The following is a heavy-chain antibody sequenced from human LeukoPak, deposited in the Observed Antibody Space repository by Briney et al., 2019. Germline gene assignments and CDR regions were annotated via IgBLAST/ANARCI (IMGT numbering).Heavy chain of an antibody. CDR1: GGSFSGDY. V-gene: IGHV4-34*01. CDR2: INHSGST. D-gene: IGHD3-3*01. J-gene: IGHJ3*02. Sequence: PSETLPLTCVVYGGSFSGDYWSWIRQPPGKGLEWIGEINHSGSTNYNPSLKSRVTISVDTSKNQFSLKLSSVTAADTAVHYCARGSGVTIFGVVKRENAFDIWGQGTMVTVSS. CDR3: ARGSGVTIFGVVKRENAFDI.